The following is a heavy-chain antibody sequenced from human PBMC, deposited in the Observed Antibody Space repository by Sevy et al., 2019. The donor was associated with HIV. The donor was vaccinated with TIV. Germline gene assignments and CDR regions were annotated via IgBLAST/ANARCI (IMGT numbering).Heavy chain of an antibody. D-gene: IGHD2-2*01. V-gene: IGHV3-33*01. Sequence: GGSLRLSCAASGFTFSSYGMHWVRQAPGKGLEWVAVIWYDGSNKYYADSVKGRFTISRDNSKNTLYLQMNSLRAEDTAVYYCVRDHVVPAAETYYYYYYGMDVWGQGTTVTVSS. CDR3: VRDHVVPAAETYYYYYYGMDV. CDR1: GFTFSSYG. J-gene: IGHJ6*02. CDR2: IWYDGSNK.